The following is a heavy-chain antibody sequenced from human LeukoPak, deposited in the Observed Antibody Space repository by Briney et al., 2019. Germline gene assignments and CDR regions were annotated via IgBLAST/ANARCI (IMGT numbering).Heavy chain of an antibody. V-gene: IGHV4-34*01. CDR3: ARGDYYDSSGYYQWVYFDY. D-gene: IGHD3-22*01. Sequence: SETLSLTCAVYGGSFSGYYWSWIRQPPGKGLEWIGEINHSGSTNYNPSLKSRVTISVDTSKNQFSLKLSSVTAADTAVYYCARGDYYDSSGYYQWVYFDYWGQGTLVTVSS. CDR1: GGSFSGYY. J-gene: IGHJ4*02. CDR2: INHSGST.